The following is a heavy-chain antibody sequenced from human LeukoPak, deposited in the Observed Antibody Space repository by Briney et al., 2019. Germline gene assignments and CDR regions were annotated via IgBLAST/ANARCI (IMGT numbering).Heavy chain of an antibody. V-gene: IGHV5-51*01. CDR3: ARHGRGVAARPNYFDY. CDR1: GYSFTNYW. J-gene: IGHJ4*02. D-gene: IGHD6-6*01. Sequence: GESLKISCKGYGYSFTNYWIGWVRQMPGKGLEWMGMIYPDDSDTRYSPSFEGQVIISGDKSISTAYLQWSSLKASDTAMYYCARHGRGVAARPNYFDYWGQGTLVTVSS. CDR2: IYPDDSDT.